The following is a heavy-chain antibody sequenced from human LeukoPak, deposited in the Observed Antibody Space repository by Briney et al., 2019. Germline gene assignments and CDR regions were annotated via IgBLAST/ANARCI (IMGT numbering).Heavy chain of an antibody. D-gene: IGHD3-10*01. J-gene: IGHJ4*02. CDR2: IYYSGST. CDR3: ARATPGYGSGSLLSPDHFDY. V-gene: IGHV4-30-4*01. Sequence: PSETLSLTCTVSGGSISSGDYYWSWIRQPPGKGLEWIGYIYYSGSTYYNPSLKSRVTISVDTSKNQFSLMVSSVTAADTALYYCARATPGYGSGSLLSPDHFDYWGQGTLVTVSS. CDR1: GGSISSGDYY.